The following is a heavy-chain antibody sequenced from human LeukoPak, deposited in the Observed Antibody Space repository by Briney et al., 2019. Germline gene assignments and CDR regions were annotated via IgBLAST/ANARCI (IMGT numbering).Heavy chain of an antibody. V-gene: IGHV3-21*01. CDR2: ISYI. CDR1: GFTFSSYS. D-gene: IGHD6-19*01. Sequence: GGSLRLSCAASGFTFSSYSMNWVRQAPGKGLEWVPSISYIYYADSVKGRFTISRDNAKNSLYLQMNSLRAEDTAVYYCARGLAVAGAIIDYWGQGTLVTVSS. CDR3: ARGLAVAGAIIDY. J-gene: IGHJ4*02.